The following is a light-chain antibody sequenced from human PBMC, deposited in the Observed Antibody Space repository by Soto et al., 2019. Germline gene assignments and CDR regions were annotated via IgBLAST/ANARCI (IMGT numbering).Light chain of an antibody. CDR1: QDVSNW. CDR3: QQANSFPS. V-gene: IGKV1-12*02. Sequence: IQMTQSRSSVSASVGDRVTITFRASQDVSNWLAWYQQKPGKAPKRLISGASSLQSGVPSRFSGSGSGTDFSLTISSLQPEDFATYFCQQANSFPSFGQGTRLEIK. CDR2: GAS. J-gene: IGKJ5*01.